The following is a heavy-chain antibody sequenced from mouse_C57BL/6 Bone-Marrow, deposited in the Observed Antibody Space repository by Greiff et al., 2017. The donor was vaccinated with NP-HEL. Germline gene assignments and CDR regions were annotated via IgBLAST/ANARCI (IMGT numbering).Heavy chain of an antibody. V-gene: IGHV5-2*01. J-gene: IGHJ2*01. Sequence: EVNVVESGGGLVQPGASLKLSCESSEYDFPSHDMSWVRQTPGTRLALVAAINSDGGSTYYPDTLEGRFILSSDNSKKTLYLQMSNLRAEDAAVYYCASYAMVTVMDYWGQGTTLTVSS. CDR2: INSDGGST. D-gene: IGHD2-1*01. CDR3: ASYAMVTVMDY. CDR1: EYDFPSHD.